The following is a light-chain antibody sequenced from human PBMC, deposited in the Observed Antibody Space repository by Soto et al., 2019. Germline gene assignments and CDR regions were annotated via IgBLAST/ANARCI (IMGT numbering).Light chain of an antibody. Sequence: QSALTQPPSASGSPGQSVTISCTGTSSDVGGYNYVSWYQQHPGKAPKLIIFEVTKRPSGVPDRFSGSKSANTASLTVSGLQAEDEADYYCTSYGGANTLVFGGGTKVTVL. CDR3: TSYGGANTLV. J-gene: IGLJ2*01. CDR2: EVT. CDR1: SSDVGGYNY. V-gene: IGLV2-8*01.